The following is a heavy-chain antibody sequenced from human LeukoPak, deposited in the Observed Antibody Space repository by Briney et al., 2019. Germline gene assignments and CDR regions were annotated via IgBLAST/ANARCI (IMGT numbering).Heavy chain of an antibody. Sequence: GGSLRLSCAASGFTFSSYWMHWVRQAPGKGLVWVSRINSDESSTTYADSVKGRFTISRDNAKNTLYLQMNSLRAEDTAVYYCARGGYCSSTSCYFWFDPWGQGTLVTVSS. D-gene: IGHD2-2*01. CDR2: INSDESST. J-gene: IGHJ5*02. V-gene: IGHV3-74*01. CDR3: ARGGYCSSTSCYFWFDP. CDR1: GFTFSSYW.